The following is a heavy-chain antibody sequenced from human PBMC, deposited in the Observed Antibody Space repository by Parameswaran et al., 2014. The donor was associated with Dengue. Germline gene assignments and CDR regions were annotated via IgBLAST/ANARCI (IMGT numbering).Heavy chain of an antibody. CDR2: ISSTGNMI. Sequence: WIRQPQGGPECVAYISSTGNMIYYTDSVKGRFSVSRDNAKNSLYLQMNSLRVEDTAIYYCTRGRWAGLTDHWGLGTLVTVSS. J-gene: IGHJ4*02. V-gene: IGHV3-48*03. CDR3: TRGRWAGLTDH. D-gene: IGHD3/OR15-3a*01.